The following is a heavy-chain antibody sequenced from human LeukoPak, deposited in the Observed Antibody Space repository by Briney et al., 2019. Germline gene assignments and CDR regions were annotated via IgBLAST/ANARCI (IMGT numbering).Heavy chain of an antibody. V-gene: IGHV3-23*01. CDR3: ARNDFGSGWLGDY. CDR2: IDYSGGSS. J-gene: IGHJ4*02. CDR1: GFTLSSYE. D-gene: IGHD6-19*01. Sequence: QSGGSLRLSCTVSGFTLSSYEMSWIRQAPGKGLEWVSSIDYSGGSSYYADSVKGRFTISRDDSKNTLYLQLNSLRAEDTAVYYCARNDFGSGWLGDYWGQGTLVTVFS.